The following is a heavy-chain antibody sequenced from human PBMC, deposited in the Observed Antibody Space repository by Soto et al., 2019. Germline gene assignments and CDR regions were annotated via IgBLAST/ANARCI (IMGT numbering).Heavy chain of an antibody. CDR1: GYTFTSYG. CDR2: INVYNGNT. Sequence: QVQLVQSGAEVKRPGASVKVSCKASGYTFTSYGISWVRQAPGQGLEWMGWINVYNGNTNYAQKFQGRVTMTTDTCTSTAYLELRGLGYEAMAVYYCAIEIFWEGFGESNWRDPVGQGTLVTVSS. CDR3: AIEIFWEGFGESNWRDP. D-gene: IGHD3-10*01. V-gene: IGHV1-18*03. J-gene: IGHJ5*02.